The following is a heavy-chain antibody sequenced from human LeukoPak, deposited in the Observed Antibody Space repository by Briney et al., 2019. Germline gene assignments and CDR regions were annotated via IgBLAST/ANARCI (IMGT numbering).Heavy chain of an antibody. J-gene: IGHJ6*03. Sequence: ASVKVSCKASGSTFTNYDINWVRQATGQGLEWLGWMNPNSGNTGYAQKFQGRVTITRNTSISTAYMELSSLRSEDTAVYYCARAPVWTGYYYYMDVWGKGTTVTVSS. CDR1: GSTFTNYD. V-gene: IGHV1-8*03. CDR3: ARAPVWTGYYYYMDV. D-gene: IGHD3/OR15-3a*01. CDR2: MNPNSGNT.